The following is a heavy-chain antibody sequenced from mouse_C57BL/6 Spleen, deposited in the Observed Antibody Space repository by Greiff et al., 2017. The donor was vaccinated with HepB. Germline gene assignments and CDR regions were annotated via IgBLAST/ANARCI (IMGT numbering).Heavy chain of an antibody. CDR1: GYTFTSYG. J-gene: IGHJ4*01. CDR2: IYPRSGNT. V-gene: IGHV1-81*01. CDR3: AREGYGNYLDY. D-gene: IGHD2-1*01. Sequence: QVQLQQSGAELARPGASVKLSCKASGYTFTSYGISWVKQRTGQGLEWIGEIYPRSGNTYYNEKFKGKATLTADKSSSTAYMELRSLTSGDSAVYVCAREGYGNYLDYWGQGTSVTVSS.